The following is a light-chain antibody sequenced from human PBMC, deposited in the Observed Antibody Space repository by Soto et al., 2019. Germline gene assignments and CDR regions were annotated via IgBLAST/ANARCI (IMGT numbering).Light chain of an antibody. CDR1: QSVSNN. Sequence: EVIMTQSPATLSVSPGERVTLSCRASQSVSNNLAWYQQKPGQAPRLVMYDVSTRTTAVPARFSGSGSGTDFTLTISSLQSEDFAVYYCQQYNNWPPWTFGQGTKVEIK. J-gene: IGKJ1*01. CDR3: QQYNNWPPWT. V-gene: IGKV3-15*01. CDR2: DVS.